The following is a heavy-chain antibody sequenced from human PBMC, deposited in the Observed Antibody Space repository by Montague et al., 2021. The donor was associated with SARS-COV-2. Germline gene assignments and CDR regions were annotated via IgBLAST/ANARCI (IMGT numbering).Heavy chain of an antibody. D-gene: IGHD3-9*01. CDR3: ALTRVSYDILTGYYHRDAFDI. CDR2: IYWNDDR. Sequence: PALVKPTQTLTLTCSFSGFSLTTSGVGVGWIRQPPGKALECLALIYWNDDRRYSPSLKNRLSISKDDSKNQVVLTMTNMDPVDTATYYCALTRVSYDILTGYYHRDAFDIWGQGTMVTVSS. CDR1: GFSLTTSGVG. V-gene: IGHV2-5*01. J-gene: IGHJ3*02.